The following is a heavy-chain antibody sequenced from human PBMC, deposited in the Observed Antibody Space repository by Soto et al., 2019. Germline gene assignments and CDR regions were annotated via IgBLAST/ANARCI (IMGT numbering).Heavy chain of an antibody. J-gene: IGHJ4*02. CDR1: GFSFSTSW. D-gene: IGHD4-17*01. Sequence: EVQVVESGGGLVQPGGSLRLSCVASGFSFSTSWMTWVRQTPGERLEWVANTNPDGSGEYYVDSVKGRFTISRDNAKSSLYLQMNSLRVEDTAVYYCARDPSYGALDYWGQGTRVTVSS. CDR2: TNPDGSGE. CDR3: ARDPSYGALDY. V-gene: IGHV3-7*04.